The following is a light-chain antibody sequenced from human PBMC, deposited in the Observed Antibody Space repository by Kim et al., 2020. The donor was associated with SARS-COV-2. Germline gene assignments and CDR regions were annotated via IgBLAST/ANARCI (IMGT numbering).Light chain of an antibody. Sequence: EIVLTQSPATLSLSPGERATLSCRASQSVSSYLAWYQQKPGQAPRLLIYDASNRATGIPARFSGSGSGTDFTLTISSLEPEDFAVYYCQQRSNWPRTFAQGTKVDI. CDR2: DAS. V-gene: IGKV3-11*01. CDR1: QSVSSY. J-gene: IGKJ1*01. CDR3: QQRSNWPRT.